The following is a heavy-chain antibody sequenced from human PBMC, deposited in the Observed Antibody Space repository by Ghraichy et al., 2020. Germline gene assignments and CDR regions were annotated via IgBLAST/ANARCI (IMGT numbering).Heavy chain of an antibody. V-gene: IGHV1-46*01. Sequence: ASVKVSCKASGYTFTSYYMHWVRQAPGQGLEWMGIINPSGGSTSYAQKFQGRVTMTRDTSTSTVYMELSSLRSEDTAVYYCARVLKLRDGYNRSEFDYWGQGTLVTVSS. CDR2: INPSGGST. D-gene: IGHD5-24*01. CDR3: ARVLKLRDGYNRSEFDY. J-gene: IGHJ4*02. CDR1: GYTFTSYY.